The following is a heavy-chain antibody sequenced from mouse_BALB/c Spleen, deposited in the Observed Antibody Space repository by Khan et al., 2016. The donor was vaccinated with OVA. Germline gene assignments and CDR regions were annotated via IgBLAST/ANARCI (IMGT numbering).Heavy chain of an antibody. CDR1: GFSLTNYA. CDR2: IWAGGTT. Sequence: QVQLKESGPGLVAPSQSLSITCTVSGFSLTNYAVHWIRQPPGKGLEWLGVIWAGGTTNYNSALMSRLSISKDNSKSQVFLKMNSLQTDDRAFYYCARGTDYHAMDYWGQGTSGTVSS. J-gene: IGHJ4*01. D-gene: IGHD4-1*01. V-gene: IGHV2-9*02. CDR3: ARGTDYHAMDY.